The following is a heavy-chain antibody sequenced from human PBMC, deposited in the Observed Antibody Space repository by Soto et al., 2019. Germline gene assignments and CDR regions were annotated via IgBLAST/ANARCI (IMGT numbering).Heavy chain of an antibody. J-gene: IGHJ4*02. Sequence: PGESLKISCAASGFTFSSYDMHWVRQATGKGLEWVSAIGTAGDTYYPGSVKGRFTISRENAKNSLYLQMNSLRAEDTAVYYCARDESIVGIDDWGKGTLVTVYS. CDR1: GFTFSSYD. V-gene: IGHV3-13*01. CDR2: IGTAGDT. CDR3: ARDESIVGIDD. D-gene: IGHD3-22*01.